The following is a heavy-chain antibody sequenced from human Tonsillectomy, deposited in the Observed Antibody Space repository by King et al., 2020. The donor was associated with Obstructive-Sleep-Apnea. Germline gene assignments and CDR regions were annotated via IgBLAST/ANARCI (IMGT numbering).Heavy chain of an antibody. V-gene: IGHV3-33*01. CDR1: GFTFSSYV. Sequence: VQLVESGGGVVQPGRSLRLSCAASGFTFSSYVMHWVGQAPGKGLEWVAVIWYDGSNKYYADSVKCRFTISRDNSKNTLYLQMNSLRAEDTAGDYCARDLGQSWFGDGPWFDPWGQGTLVTVSS. D-gene: IGHD3-10*01. J-gene: IGHJ5*02. CDR2: IWYDGSNK. CDR3: ARDLGQSWFGDGPWFDP.